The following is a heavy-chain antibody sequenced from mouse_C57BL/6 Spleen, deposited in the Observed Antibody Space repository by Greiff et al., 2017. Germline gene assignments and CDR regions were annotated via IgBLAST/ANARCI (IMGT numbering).Heavy chain of an antibody. CDR1: GYTFTDYY. J-gene: IGHJ4*01. CDR3: ARRRLLPSYAMDY. D-gene: IGHD2-3*01. CDR2: INPNNGGT. V-gene: IGHV1-26*01. Sequence: EVQLQQSGPELVKPGASVKISCKASGYTFTDYYMNWVKQSHGKSLEWIGDINPNNGGTSYNQKFKGKATLTVDKSSSTAYMELRSLTSEDSAVYYCARRRLLPSYAMDYWGQGTSVTVSS.